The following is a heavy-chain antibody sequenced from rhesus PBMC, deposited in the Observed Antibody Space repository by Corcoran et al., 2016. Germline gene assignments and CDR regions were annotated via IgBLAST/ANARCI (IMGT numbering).Heavy chain of an antibody. CDR2: ISVSGWST. V-gene: IGHV4-173*01. CDR1: GGSFRSNY. Sequence: QVQLQESGPGLVKPSENLSLTCAVSGGSFRSNYWSWIRQAPGKGLEWLGRISVSGWSTYYNPSLKSRVTISTDTSKKQFSLKLSSVTAADTAVYYCARDEGYSGYSELAEFDYWGQGVLVTVSS. CDR3: ARDEGYSGYSELAEFDY. D-gene: IGHD5-30*01. J-gene: IGHJ4*01.